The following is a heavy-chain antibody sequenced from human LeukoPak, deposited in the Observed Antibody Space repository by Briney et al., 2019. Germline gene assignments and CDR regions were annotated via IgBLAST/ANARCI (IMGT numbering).Heavy chain of an antibody. Sequence: GGSLRLSCAASGFTFSSYWMSWVRQAPGKGLEWVANIKQDGSEKYYVDSVKGRFTISRDNSKNTLFLQMNSLRVEDTAVYYCAKDRRYYDSSGSDYWGQGTLVTVSS. CDR2: IKQDGSEK. D-gene: IGHD3-22*01. J-gene: IGHJ4*02. CDR1: GFTFSSYW. V-gene: IGHV3-7*01. CDR3: AKDRRYYDSSGSDY.